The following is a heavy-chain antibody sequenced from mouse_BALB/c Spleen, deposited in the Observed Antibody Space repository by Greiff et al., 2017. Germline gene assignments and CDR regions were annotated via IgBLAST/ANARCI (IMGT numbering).Heavy chain of an antibody. CDR1: GFNIKDTY. J-gene: IGHJ3*01. D-gene: IGHD2-14*01. CDR2: IDPANGNT. CDR3: ARGYDETWFAY. V-gene: IGHV14-3*02. Sequence: EVQRVESGAELVKPGASVKLSCTASGFNIKDTYMHWVKQRPEQGLEWIGRIDPANGNTKYDPKFQGKATITADTSSNTAYLQLSSLTSEDTAVYYCARGYDETWFAYWGQGTLVTVSA.